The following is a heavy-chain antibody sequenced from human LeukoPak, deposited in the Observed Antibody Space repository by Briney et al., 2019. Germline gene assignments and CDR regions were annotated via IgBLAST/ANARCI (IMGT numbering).Heavy chain of an antibody. CDR3: ARRYYDILTGPGACDI. J-gene: IGHJ3*02. D-gene: IGHD3-9*01. Sequence: GGSLKISCKGSGYSFTSYWIGWVRHMPGKGLEWMGIIYPGDSDTRNSPSFQGQVTISADKSISTAYLQWSSLKASDTGMYYCARRYYDILTGPGACDIWGQGTVVSVFS. CDR1: GYSFTSYW. V-gene: IGHV5-51*01. CDR2: IYPGDSDT.